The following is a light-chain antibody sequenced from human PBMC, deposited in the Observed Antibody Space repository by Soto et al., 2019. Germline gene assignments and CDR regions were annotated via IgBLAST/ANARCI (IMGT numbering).Light chain of an antibody. CDR2: GAS. Sequence: VLTQSTGTLSLSPGESATLPRMASQFVNSRKLAWYQQKPGQAPRLLIYGASSRATGTPDRFSGSGSGTDFTLTITPLEPEDFVVYFCQQYDTSPITFGQGTRLEIK. CDR1: QFVNSRK. V-gene: IGKV3-20*01. CDR3: QQYDTSPIT. J-gene: IGKJ5*01.